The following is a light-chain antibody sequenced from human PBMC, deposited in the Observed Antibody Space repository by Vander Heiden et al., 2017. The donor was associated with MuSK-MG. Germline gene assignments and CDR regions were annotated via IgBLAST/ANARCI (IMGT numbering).Light chain of an antibody. Sequence: DLHLTPSPSFLSASLGDRLPITCRASQGISSYLAWYQQKPGKAPKLRIYGASTLQSAVPSRFSGSGSGTEFSLTISRLQPEEYATYYCQQRNSYPPYTFGQGTKLEIK. J-gene: IGKJ2*01. V-gene: IGKV1-9*01. CDR2: GAS. CDR3: QQRNSYPPYT. CDR1: QGISSY.